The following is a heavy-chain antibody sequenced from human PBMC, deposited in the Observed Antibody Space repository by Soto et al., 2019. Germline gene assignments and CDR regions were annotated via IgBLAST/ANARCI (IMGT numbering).Heavy chain of an antibody. CDR2: ISGYNGQT. CDR3: ARDGRKELWVEGLNAMDV. Sequence: QIQLVQSGPEVKKPGASVKVSCKASGYTFTTYGISWVRQAPGQGLAWMGWISGYNGQTNHAQKFRGRVTITTDTSTGTAYTEMRSLRSDDTATYYWARDGRKELWVEGLNAMDVWGQGTTVTVSS. D-gene: IGHD5-18*01. V-gene: IGHV1-18*01. J-gene: IGHJ6*02. CDR1: GYTFTTYG.